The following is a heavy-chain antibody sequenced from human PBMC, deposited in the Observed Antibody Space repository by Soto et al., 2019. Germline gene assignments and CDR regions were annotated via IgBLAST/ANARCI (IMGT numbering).Heavy chain of an antibody. Sequence: GGSLRLSCAASGFTFSSYAMSWVRQAPGKGLEWVSAISGSGGSTYYADSVKGRFTISRDNSKNTLYLQMNSLRAEDTAVYYCAKDWWRGIAVARGGMDVWGQGTTVTVSS. CDR2: ISGSGGST. J-gene: IGHJ6*02. V-gene: IGHV3-23*01. CDR3: AKDWWRGIAVARGGMDV. CDR1: GFTFSSYA. D-gene: IGHD6-19*01.